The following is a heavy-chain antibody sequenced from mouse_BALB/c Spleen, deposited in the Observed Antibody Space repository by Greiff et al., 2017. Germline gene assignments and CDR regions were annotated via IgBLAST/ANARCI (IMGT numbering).Heavy chain of an antibody. CDR3: ARSGYYASYFDV. V-gene: IGHV1-14*01. J-gene: IGHJ1*01. CDR1: GYTFTSYV. D-gene: IGHD2-3*01. CDR2: INPYNDGT. Sequence: LVESGPELVKPGASVKMSCKASGYTFTSYVMHWVKQKPGQGLEWIGYINPYNDGTKYNEKFKGKATLTSDKSSSTAYMELSSLTSEDSAVYYCARSGYYASYFDVWGAGTTVTVSS.